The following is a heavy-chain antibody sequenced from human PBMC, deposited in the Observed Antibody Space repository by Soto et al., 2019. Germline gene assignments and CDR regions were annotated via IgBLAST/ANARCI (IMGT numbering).Heavy chain of an antibody. V-gene: IGHV3-74*01. CDR3: ARVSQPYYYGSGSHNHDAFDI. Sequence: GSLRLSCAASGFTFSSYWMHWVRQAPGKGLVWVSRINSDGSSTSYADSVKGRFTISRDNAKNTLYLQMNSLRAEDTAVYYCARVSQPYYYGSGSHNHDAFDIWGQGTMVTVSS. J-gene: IGHJ3*02. CDR2: INSDGSST. CDR1: GFTFSSYW. D-gene: IGHD3-10*01.